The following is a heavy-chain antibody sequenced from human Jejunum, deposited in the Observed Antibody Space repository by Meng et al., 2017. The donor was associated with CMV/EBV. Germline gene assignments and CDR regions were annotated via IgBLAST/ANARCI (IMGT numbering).Heavy chain of an antibody. CDR1: GYSFSNYG. V-gene: IGHV1-18*01. CDR2: ISVYNGNT. CDR3: ARGNQHLDY. J-gene: IGHJ4*02. Sequence: KVSCRASGYSFSNYGLTWVRQAPGQGLEWMGWISVYNGNTNYAQKFEDRITMTIDTLTKTGYLEVRSLRPDDTAVYYCARGNQHLDYWGQGSLVTLSS.